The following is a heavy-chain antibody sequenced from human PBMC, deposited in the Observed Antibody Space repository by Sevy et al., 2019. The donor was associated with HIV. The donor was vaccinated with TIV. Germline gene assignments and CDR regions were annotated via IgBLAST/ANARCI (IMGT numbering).Heavy chain of an antibody. Sequence: SQTLSLTCVISGDSVSRNGAAWNWIRQSPSRGLEWLGRSYYRSTWHKDYAISVKSRLTITPDTSKYQFFLQLNSVTPEDTAMYYCARAVAGVYYFDYWGQGTLVTVSS. J-gene: IGHJ4*02. CDR2: SYYRSTWHK. CDR1: GDSVSRNGAA. V-gene: IGHV6-1*01. CDR3: ARAVAGVYYFDY. D-gene: IGHD6-19*01.